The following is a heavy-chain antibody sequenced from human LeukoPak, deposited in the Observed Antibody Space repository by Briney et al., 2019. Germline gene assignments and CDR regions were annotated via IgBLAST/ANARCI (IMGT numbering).Heavy chain of an antibody. CDR2: ISSSGSTI. D-gene: IGHD6-19*01. V-gene: IGHV3-48*03. Sequence: PGGSLRLSCAASGFTFSSYEMNWVRQAPGKGLEWVSYISSSGSTIYYAESVKGRFTISRDNAQNSLYLQMNGLRAEDTAVYYCAREGGSGDAFDIWGQGTMVTVSS. CDR3: AREGGSGDAFDI. CDR1: GFTFSSYE. J-gene: IGHJ3*02.